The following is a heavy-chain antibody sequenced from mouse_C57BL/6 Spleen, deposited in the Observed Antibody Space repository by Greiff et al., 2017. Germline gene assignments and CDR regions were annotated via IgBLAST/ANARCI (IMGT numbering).Heavy chain of an antibody. V-gene: IGHV5-9*01. Sequence: EVKLVESGGGLVKPGGSLKLSCAASGFTFSSYTMSWVRQTPEKRLEWVATISGGGGNTYYPDSVKGRFTISRDNATNTLYLQMSSLRSEDTALYYCERGGYSNYFDDWGQGTTLTVSS. CDR2: ISGGGGNT. J-gene: IGHJ2*01. D-gene: IGHD2-5*01. CDR1: GFTFSSYT. CDR3: ERGGYSNYFDD.